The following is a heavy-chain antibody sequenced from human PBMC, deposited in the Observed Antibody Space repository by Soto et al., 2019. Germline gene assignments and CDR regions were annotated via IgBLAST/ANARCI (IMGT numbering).Heavy chain of an antibody. CDR3: ARITTVDTWYFDL. J-gene: IGHJ2*01. V-gene: IGHV4-30-4*01. CDR2: IYYSGST. Sequence: QVQLQESGPGLVKPSQTLSLTCTVSGGSISSGDYYWSWIRQPPGKGLEWIGYIYYSGSTYYNPSLTSRVTISVDTSKNQFSLKLSSVTAADTAVYYCARITTVDTWYFDLWGRGTLVTVSS. CDR1: GGSISSGDYY. D-gene: IGHD4-17*01.